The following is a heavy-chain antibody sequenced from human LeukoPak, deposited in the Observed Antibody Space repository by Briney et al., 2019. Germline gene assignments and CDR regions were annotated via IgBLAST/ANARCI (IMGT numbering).Heavy chain of an antibody. V-gene: IGHV3-23*01. CDR3: AKGKGSSSSSIGR. D-gene: IGHD2/OR15-2a*01. CDR2: ISGSGDRT. J-gene: IGHJ4*02. CDR1: GFTFNTYA. Sequence: GGSLRLSCAASGFTFNTYAMSWVRQAPGKGLEWVSDISGSGDRTFYADSVKGRTTISRDNTKNTLYLQIHSLRAEDTAVYYCAKGKGSSSSSIGRWGQGTLGTVSP.